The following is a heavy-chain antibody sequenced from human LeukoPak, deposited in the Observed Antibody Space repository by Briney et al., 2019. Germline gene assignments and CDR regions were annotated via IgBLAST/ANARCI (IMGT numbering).Heavy chain of an antibody. CDR3: AKGCGGNCYPPTY. D-gene: IGHD2-15*01. V-gene: IGHV3-23*01. J-gene: IGHJ4*02. Sequence: GGSLRLSCAVSGFTFSTSARNWVRQAPGKGLEWVSAISGSGVGTYYADSVKGRFTISRDNSKNTLYLQMNSLRAEDTALYYCAKGCGGNCYPPTYWGQGTLVTVSS. CDR2: ISGSGVGT. CDR1: GFTFSTSA.